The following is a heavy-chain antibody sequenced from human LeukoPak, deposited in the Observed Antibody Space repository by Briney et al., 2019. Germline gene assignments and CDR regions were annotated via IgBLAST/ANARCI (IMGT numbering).Heavy chain of an antibody. D-gene: IGHD5-18*01. V-gene: IGHV3-7*01. CDR1: GFTLSTYS. J-gene: IGHJ4*02. CDR2: IKQDGSEK. CDR3: ARDGDTAMGLAYFFDY. Sequence: GGSLRLSCGTSGFTLSTYSMNWVRQAPGKGLEWVANIKQDGSEKYYVDSVKGRFTISRDNAKNSLYLQMNSLRAEDTAVYYCARDGDTAMGLAYFFDYWGQGTLVTVSS.